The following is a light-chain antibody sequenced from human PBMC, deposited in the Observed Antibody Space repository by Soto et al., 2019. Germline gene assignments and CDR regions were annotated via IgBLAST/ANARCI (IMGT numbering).Light chain of an antibody. J-gene: IGKJ1*01. CDR3: QQRSDWPPT. CDR2: LGS. CDR1: QSLLHSNGYNY. V-gene: IGKV2-28*01. Sequence: DMVMTQSPLSLPVTPGEPASISCRSSQSLLHSNGYNYLDWYLQKPGQSPQLLIYLGSNRASGAPDRFSGRGSGTDFTLKISRVEAEDVGVYYCQQRSDWPPTFGQGTKV.